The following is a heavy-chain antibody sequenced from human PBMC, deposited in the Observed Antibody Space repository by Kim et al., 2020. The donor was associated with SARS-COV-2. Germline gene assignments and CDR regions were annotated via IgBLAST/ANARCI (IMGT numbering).Heavy chain of an antibody. CDR2: ISSSGSTI. V-gene: IGHV3-48*03. D-gene: IGHD5-18*01. CDR1: GFTFSSYE. J-gene: IGHJ4*02. Sequence: GGSLRLSCAASGFTFSSYEMNWVRQAPGKGLEWVSYISSSGSTIYYADSVKGRFTISRDNAKNSLYLQMNSLRAEDTAVYYCARVFIYSLTDYWGQGTLVTVSS. CDR3: ARVFIYSLTDY.